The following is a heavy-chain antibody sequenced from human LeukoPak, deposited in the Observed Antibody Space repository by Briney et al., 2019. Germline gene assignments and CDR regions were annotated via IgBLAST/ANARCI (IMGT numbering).Heavy chain of an antibody. V-gene: IGHV3-7*03. CDR3: ARRAGAYSHPYDY. D-gene: IGHD4/OR15-4a*01. J-gene: IGHJ4*02. CDR2: IKQDGSEK. Sequence: GGPLRLSCAASGFTFSSYWMSWVRQAPGKGLEWVANIKQDGSEKYYVDSVKGRFTISRDNSKNTLYLQMNSLRAEDTAVYYCARRAGAYSHPYDYWGQGTLVTVSS. CDR1: GFTFSSYW.